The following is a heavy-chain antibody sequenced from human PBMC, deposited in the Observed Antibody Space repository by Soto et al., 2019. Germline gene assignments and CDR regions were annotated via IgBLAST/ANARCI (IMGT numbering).Heavy chain of an antibody. CDR1: GYTFTGYY. Sequence: ASVKVSCKASGYTFTGYYMHWVRQAPGQGLEWMGWINPNSGGTNYAQKFQGRVTMTSDTSISTDYMELSRLRSDDTAVYYCARDRREVIVGASHWGQGTLVTVSS. CDR2: INPNSGGT. J-gene: IGHJ4*02. D-gene: IGHD1-26*01. V-gene: IGHV1-2*02. CDR3: ARDRREVIVGASH.